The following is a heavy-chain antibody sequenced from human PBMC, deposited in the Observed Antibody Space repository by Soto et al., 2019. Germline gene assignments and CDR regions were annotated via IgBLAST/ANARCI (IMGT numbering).Heavy chain of an antibody. V-gene: IGHV1-18*01. Sequence: QVKLVQSGVEVKTPGASVKVSCKASGYSFNSHGISWVRQAPGQGPEWMGWISGYNGNTKYAEVFQGRVTLTTDTSTRTAYMDLRSLRSDDTAVYFCARDRSNTGWYFAVDLWGQGTAVTVSS. CDR1: GYSFNSHG. J-gene: IGHJ3*01. CDR2: ISGYNGNT. D-gene: IGHD6-19*01. CDR3: ARDRSNTGWYFAVDL.